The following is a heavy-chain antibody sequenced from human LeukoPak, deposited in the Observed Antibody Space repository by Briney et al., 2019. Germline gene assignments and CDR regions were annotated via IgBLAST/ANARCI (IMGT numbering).Heavy chain of an antibody. V-gene: IGHV1-18*01. J-gene: IGHJ6*03. CDR1: GYTFTSYG. CDR2: ISAYNGNT. Sequence: ASVKVSCKASGYTFTSYGISWVRQAPGQGLEWMGWISAYNGNTNYTQKLQGRVTMTTDTSTSTAYMELRSLRSDDTAVYYCARNYDILTGYYPTRTDYMDVWGKGTTVTVSS. D-gene: IGHD3-9*01. CDR3: ARNYDILTGYYPTRTDYMDV.